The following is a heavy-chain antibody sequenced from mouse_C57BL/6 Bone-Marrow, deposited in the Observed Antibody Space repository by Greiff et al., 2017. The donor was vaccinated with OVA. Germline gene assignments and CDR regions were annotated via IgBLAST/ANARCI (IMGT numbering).Heavy chain of an antibody. J-gene: IGHJ2*01. D-gene: IGHD1-1*01. V-gene: IGHV1-18*01. CDR2: ITPNNGGT. Sequence: EVQLQQSGPELVKPGASVKIPCKASGYTFTDYNMDWVTQSHGKSLEWIGDITPNNGGTIYNQKFKGKATLTVDKSSSTAYMELRSLTSEDTAVYYCARDYGSSYAYFDYWGQGTTLTVSS. CDR3: ARDYGSSYAYFDY. CDR1: GYTFTDYN.